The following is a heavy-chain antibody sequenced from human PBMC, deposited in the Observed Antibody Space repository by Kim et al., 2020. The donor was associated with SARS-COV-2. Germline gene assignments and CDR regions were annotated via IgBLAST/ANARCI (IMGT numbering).Heavy chain of an antibody. CDR1: GFTFSSYW. CDR3: ARDLVDRRWYYYDSSGWDAFDI. V-gene: IGHV3-74*01. J-gene: IGHJ3*02. D-gene: IGHD3-22*01. Sequence: GGSLRLSCAASGFTFSSYWMHWVRQAPGKGLVWVSRINSDGSSTSYADSVKGRFTISRDNAKNTLYLQMNSLRAEDTAVYYCARDLVDRRWYYYDSSGWDAFDIWGQGTMVTVSS. CDR2: INSDGSST.